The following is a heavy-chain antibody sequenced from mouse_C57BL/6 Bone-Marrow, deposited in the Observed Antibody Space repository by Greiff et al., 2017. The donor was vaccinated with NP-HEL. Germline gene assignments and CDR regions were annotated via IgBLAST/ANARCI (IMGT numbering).Heavy chain of an antibody. CDR3: AREAY. V-gene: IGHV1-80*01. CDR1: GYAISSYW. J-gene: IGHJ3*01. Sequence: VQLQQSGAELVKPGASVKISCKASGYAISSYWMNWVKQRPGKGLEGIGQIYPGDGDTNYNGKFKDKASLTADKSSSPTYMQLSSLTSEDTAVYLGAREAYWGQGTRVTVTA. CDR2: IYPGDGDT.